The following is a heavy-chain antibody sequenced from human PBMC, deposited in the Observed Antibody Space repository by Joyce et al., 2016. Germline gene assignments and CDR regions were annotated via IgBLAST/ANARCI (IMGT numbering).Heavy chain of an antibody. V-gene: IGHV1-8*01. CDR3: AGGFWYFEF. Sequence: QVQLVQSGAEVKKPGASVKVSCQASGYTFNTYEITWVRQATGQGLEWMGWMNPNSGDAGYAQKFQGRVTMTRDTSTSTAYMELSSLRSEDTAVYYCAGGFWYFEFWGRGTLVTVSS. CDR2: MNPNSGDA. J-gene: IGHJ2*01. CDR1: GYTFNTYE.